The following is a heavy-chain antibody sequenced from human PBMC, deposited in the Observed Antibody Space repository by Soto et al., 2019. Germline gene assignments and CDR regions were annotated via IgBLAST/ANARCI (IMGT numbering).Heavy chain of an antibody. J-gene: IGHJ4*02. CDR1: PRTFSSYA. V-gene: IGHV1-69*13. CDR3: ARIHYGGNSVGLNY. D-gene: IGHD4-17*01. Sequence: TVKASCKASPRTFSSYAIRWARQAPGQGLEWMGGISPIFGAANYAQKFEGRVTITADESTSTVYMQLSSLRSEDTAVYYCARIHYGGNSVGLNYWGKGTLVTVSS. CDR2: ISPIFGAA.